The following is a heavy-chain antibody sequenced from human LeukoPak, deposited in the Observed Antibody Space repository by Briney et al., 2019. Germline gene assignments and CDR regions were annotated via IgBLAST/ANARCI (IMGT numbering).Heavy chain of an antibody. Sequence: ASVKVSCKASGYTFTAYYMHWVRQAPGQGLEWVGWINPHTGGTNYAQKFQGRVTMTRDTSISTAYMELSRLRSDDTAVNYCARPYCSGGSCHDFFDYWGQGTLVTVSS. D-gene: IGHD2-15*01. CDR3: ARPYCSGGSCHDFFDY. J-gene: IGHJ4*02. CDR1: GYTFTAYY. V-gene: IGHV1-2*02. CDR2: INPHTGGT.